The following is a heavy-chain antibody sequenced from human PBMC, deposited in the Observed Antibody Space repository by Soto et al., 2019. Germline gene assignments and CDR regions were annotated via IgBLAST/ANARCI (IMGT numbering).Heavy chain of an antibody. CDR3: ARGGWRSDYLDY. D-gene: IGHD6-19*01. Sequence: EVQLVESGGGLVQPGGSLRLSCAVSGFTFSNYWMHWVRQAPGEGLVWVSRVNGDGSSTNHADSVKGRITISRDNGKNTVYLQVNSLRADYTSVYYCARGGWRSDYLDYWGPGTLVTVSS. V-gene: IGHV3-74*01. CDR2: VNGDGSST. CDR1: GFTFSNYW. J-gene: IGHJ4*02.